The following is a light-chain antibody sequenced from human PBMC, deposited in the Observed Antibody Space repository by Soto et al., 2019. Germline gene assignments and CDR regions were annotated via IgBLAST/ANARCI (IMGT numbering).Light chain of an antibody. V-gene: IGKV3-15*01. CDR2: GAS. CDR1: QSVSSY. CDR3: QQYSNGNSWK. J-gene: IGKJ1*01. Sequence: DIALRQSPATLSASAGDRPTLSCRPSQSVSSYLAWYQQKPGQAPRLLIYGASTRATGIQARFSGSGSGTEFTLTISSLQSEDFAVYYFQQYSNGNSWKFGQGTKVEIK.